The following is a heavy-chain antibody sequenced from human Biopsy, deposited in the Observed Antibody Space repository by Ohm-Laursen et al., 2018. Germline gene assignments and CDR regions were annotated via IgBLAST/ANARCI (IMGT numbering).Heavy chain of an antibody. Sequence: SLRLSCAASGFLVGDSYMSWVRQAPGEGLEWVSSISSRSSDIYYADSVKGRFTISRDNAKNSLFLHMNSLRAEDTAVYYCARESALKWYQSLSYFNGMDVWGQGTTVTVSS. CDR2: ISSRSSDI. J-gene: IGHJ6*02. CDR1: GFLVGDSY. D-gene: IGHD2-2*01. V-gene: IGHV3-11*06. CDR3: ARESALKWYQSLSYFNGMDV.